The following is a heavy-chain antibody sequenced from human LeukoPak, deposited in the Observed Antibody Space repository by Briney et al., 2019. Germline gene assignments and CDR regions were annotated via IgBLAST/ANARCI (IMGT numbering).Heavy chain of an antibody. D-gene: IGHD3-3*01. J-gene: IGHJ5*02. CDR2: ISIYNGNT. CDR3: ARVTYDFWSGYYMPDDP. V-gene: IGHV1-18*01. CDR1: GYTFTNYG. Sequence: ASVKVSRKASGYTFTNYGISWVRQAPGQGLEWMGWISIYNGNTDYAQKLRGRVTMTTDTSTSTAYMELRSLRSDDTAVYYCARVTYDFWSGYYMPDDPWGQGTLVTVSS.